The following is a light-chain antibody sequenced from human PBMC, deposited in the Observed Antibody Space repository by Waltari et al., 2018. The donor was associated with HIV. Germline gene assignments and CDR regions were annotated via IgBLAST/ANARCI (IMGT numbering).Light chain of an antibody. CDR2: KNN. CDR1: NSNIGSNY. Sequence: QSVLTQPPSASGTPGQRATISCFGSNSNIGSNYVYWYQQLPGMAPKLLIYKNNLRPSGGPDRFAGSKSGTSASLAISGLRSEDEADYYCAAWDDRLNLVFGGGTKLTVL. J-gene: IGLJ2*01. V-gene: IGLV1-47*01. CDR3: AAWDDRLNLV.